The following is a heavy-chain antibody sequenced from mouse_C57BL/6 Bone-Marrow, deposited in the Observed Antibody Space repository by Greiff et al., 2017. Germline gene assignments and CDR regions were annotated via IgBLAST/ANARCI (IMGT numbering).Heavy chain of an antibody. Sequence: VQLKESGAELARPGASVKLSCKASGYTFTSYGISWVKQRTGQGLEWIGEIYPRSGNTYYNEKFKGKATLTADKSYSTAYMELRSLTSEDSAVYFCARKGIVKGSTTVFITTVVAGYFDVWGTGTTVTVSS. CDR3: ARKGIVKGSTTVFITTVVAGYFDV. J-gene: IGHJ1*03. V-gene: IGHV1-81*01. CDR1: GYTFTSYG. D-gene: IGHD1-1*01. CDR2: IYPRSGNT.